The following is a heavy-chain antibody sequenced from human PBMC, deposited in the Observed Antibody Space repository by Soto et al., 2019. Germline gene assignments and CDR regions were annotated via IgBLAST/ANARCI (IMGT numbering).Heavy chain of an antibody. CDR1: GFTFSSHW. J-gene: IGHJ5*02. D-gene: IGHD6-25*01. V-gene: IGHV3-74*01. Sequence: GGSLRLSCAASGFTFSSHWMHWVRQAPGKGLVWVSRITTDGSVTAYADSVRGRFTISRDNAKNTLYLQMNTLRAEDTAVYYCTKGSSGDGYNTWGQGTLVTVSS. CDR3: TKGSSGDGYNT. CDR2: ITTDGSVT.